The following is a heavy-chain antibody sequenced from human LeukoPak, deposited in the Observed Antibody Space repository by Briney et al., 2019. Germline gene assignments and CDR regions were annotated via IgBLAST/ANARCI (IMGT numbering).Heavy chain of an antibody. V-gene: IGHV3-48*03. CDR2: ISSSGSTI. CDR3: TKDRGGSSQLGDAFDV. Sequence: GGSLRLSCAASGFTFSSYEMSWVRQAPGKGLEWVSYISSSGSTIYYADSVKGRFTISRDNAKNSLYLQMNSLGAEDTALYYCTKDRGGSSQLGDAFDVWGQGTMVSVSS. CDR1: GFTFSSYE. J-gene: IGHJ3*01. D-gene: IGHD4-23*01.